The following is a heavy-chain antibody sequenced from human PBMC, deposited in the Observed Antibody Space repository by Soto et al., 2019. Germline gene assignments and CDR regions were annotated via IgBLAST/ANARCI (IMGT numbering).Heavy chain of an antibody. CDR2: IYYSGST. CDR3: ARHWLGVASIWFDP. J-gene: IGHJ5*02. D-gene: IGHD2-15*01. Sequence: SETLSLTCTVSGGSISSSSYYWGWIRQPPGKGLEWIGSIYYSGSTYYNPSLKSRLTISVDTSKNQFSLRLSSVTAADTAVYYCARHWLGVASIWFDPWGQGTLVTVS. CDR1: GGSISSSSYY. V-gene: IGHV4-39*01.